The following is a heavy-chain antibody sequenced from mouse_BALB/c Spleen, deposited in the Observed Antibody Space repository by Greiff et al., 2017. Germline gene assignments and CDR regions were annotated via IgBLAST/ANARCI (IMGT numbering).Heavy chain of an antibody. V-gene: IGHV5-9-3*01. CDR3: ARPGDGSSYGFAY. CDR2: ISSGGSYT. CDR1: GFTFSSYA. D-gene: IGHD1-1*01. Sequence: EVHLVESGGGLVKPGGSLKLSCAASGFTFSSYAMSWVRQTPEKRLEWVATISSGGSYTYYPDSVKGRFTISRDNAKNTLYLQMSSLRSEDTAMYYCARPGDGSSYGFAYWGQGTLVTVSA. J-gene: IGHJ3*01.